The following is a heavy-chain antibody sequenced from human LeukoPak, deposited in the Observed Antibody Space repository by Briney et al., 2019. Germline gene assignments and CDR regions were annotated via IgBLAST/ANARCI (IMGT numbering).Heavy chain of an antibody. CDR3: ARQHYGSGSKYNWFDP. Sequence: PSETLSLTCTVSGGSISSYYWSWIRQPPGKGLEWIGYIYYSGSTNYNPSLKSRVTISVDTSKNQFSLKLSSVTAADTAVYYCARQHYGSGSKYNWFDPWGQGTLVTVSS. V-gene: IGHV4-59*01. J-gene: IGHJ5*02. D-gene: IGHD3-10*01. CDR1: GGSISSYY. CDR2: IYYSGST.